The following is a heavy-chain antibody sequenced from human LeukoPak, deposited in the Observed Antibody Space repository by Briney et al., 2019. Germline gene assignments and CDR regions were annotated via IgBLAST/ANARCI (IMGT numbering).Heavy chain of an antibody. D-gene: IGHD3-22*01. CDR2: ISYDGSNK. V-gene: IGHV3-30-3*01. CDR1: GFTFCSYA. Sequence: GGSLRLSCAASGFTFCSYAMHRVRQAPGKGLEWVAVISYDGSNKYYADSVKGRFTISRDNSKNTLYLQMNSLRAEDTAVYYCARVVVVNLPPGGYFDYWGQGTLVTVSS. J-gene: IGHJ4*02. CDR3: ARVVVVNLPPGGYFDY.